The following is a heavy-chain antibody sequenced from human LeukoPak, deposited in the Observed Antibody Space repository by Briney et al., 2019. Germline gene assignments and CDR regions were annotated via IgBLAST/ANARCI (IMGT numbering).Heavy chain of an antibody. J-gene: IGHJ6*03. V-gene: IGHV3-30*02. CDR3: ARFAAGGSYYYYMDV. CDR1: GFTFSSYG. D-gene: IGHD3-10*01. Sequence: GGSLRLSCAASGFTFSSYGMHWVRQAPGKGLEWVAFIRYDGSNKYYADSVKGRFTISRDNAKNSLYLQMNSLRADDTAVYHCARFAAGGSYYYYMDVWGKGTTVTVSS. CDR2: IRYDGSNK.